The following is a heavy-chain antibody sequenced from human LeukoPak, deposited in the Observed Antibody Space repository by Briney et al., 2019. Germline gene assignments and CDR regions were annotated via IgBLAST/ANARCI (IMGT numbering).Heavy chain of an antibody. CDR1: GFTFSRYA. Sequence: GGSQRLSCAASGFTFSRYAMSWGSQAPGKGLEWVSAISGRGGSTYYADSLKGRFTISRDNSKNTLYLQMNSLRAEDTAVYYCAKGDDCSSTSCYKVHYYYYMDVWGKGTTVTVSS. CDR2: ISGRGGST. CDR3: AKGDDCSSTSCYKVHYYYYMDV. J-gene: IGHJ6*03. D-gene: IGHD2-2*02. V-gene: IGHV3-23*01.